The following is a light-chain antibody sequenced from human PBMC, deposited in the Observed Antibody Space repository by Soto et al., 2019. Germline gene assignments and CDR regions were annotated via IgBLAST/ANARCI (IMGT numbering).Light chain of an antibody. J-gene: IGKJ1*01. Sequence: EIVLTQSPATLSLSPGERATLSCRASQSVSSYLAWYQQKPGQAPRLLIYDASNRATGIPARFSGSGAGTDFPLTISSLEPEDFAVYYCQQRSNSPRGWTFGQGTKVEIK. V-gene: IGKV3-11*01. CDR2: DAS. CDR3: QQRSNSPRGWT. CDR1: QSVSSY.